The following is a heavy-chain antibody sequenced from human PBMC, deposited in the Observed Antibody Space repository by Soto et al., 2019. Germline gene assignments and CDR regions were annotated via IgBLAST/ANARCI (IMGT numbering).Heavy chain of an antibody. CDR3: ARPLRAAREYYYGMDV. J-gene: IGHJ6*02. Sequence: SGGSLRLSCAASGFTFSDYYMSWIRQAPGKGLEWVSYISSSSSYTNYADSVKGRFTISRDNAKNSLYLQMNSLRAEDTAVYYCARPLRAAREYYYGMDVWGLGTTVTVSS. CDR1: GFTFSDYY. D-gene: IGHD6-6*01. V-gene: IGHV3-11*06. CDR2: ISSSSSYT.